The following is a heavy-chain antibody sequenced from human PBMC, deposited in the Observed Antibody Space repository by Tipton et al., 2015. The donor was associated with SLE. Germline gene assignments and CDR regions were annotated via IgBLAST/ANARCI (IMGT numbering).Heavy chain of an antibody. CDR2: ISANGGYP. D-gene: IGHD1-26*01. Sequence: QLVQSGGGVVQPGRSLRLSCAASGFTFTIYPMHWVRQAPGKALEYVSAISANGGYPHYASSVRGRFTISRDNSKNTLYLQMGSLRVEDMGVYYCATGVGAAYGFDCWGQGTLVTVSS. CDR1: GFTFTIYP. CDR3: ATGVGAAYGFDC. J-gene: IGHJ4*02. V-gene: IGHV3-64*01.